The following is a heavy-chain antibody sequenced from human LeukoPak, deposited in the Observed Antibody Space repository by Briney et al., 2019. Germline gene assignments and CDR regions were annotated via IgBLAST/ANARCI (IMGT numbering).Heavy chain of an antibody. J-gene: IGHJ4*02. CDR2: IKQDGSEK. CDR3: ARDRGYSFFDS. Sequence: GGSLRLSCAASGFTFRGYWMSWVRQAPGKGLEWVANIKQDGSEKYYLDSVKGRFTISRDNAKNSLSLQMNSLRAEDTAVYYCARDRGYSFFDSWGQGTLVTVSS. V-gene: IGHV3-7*01. D-gene: IGHD2-15*01. CDR1: GFTFRGYW.